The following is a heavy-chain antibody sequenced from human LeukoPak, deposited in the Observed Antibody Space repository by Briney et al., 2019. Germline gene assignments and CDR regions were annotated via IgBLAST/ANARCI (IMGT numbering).Heavy chain of an antibody. CDR3: AKTTYGMDV. CDR1: GGSISSYY. J-gene: IGHJ6*02. CDR2: IYYSGST. D-gene: IGHD1/OR15-1a*01. Sequence: SETLSLTCTVSGGSISSYYWSWIRQPPGKGLEWIGYIYYSGSTNYNPSLKSRVTISVDTFKNQFSLKLSSVTAADTAVYYCAKTTYGMDVWGQGTTVTVSS. V-gene: IGHV4-59*01.